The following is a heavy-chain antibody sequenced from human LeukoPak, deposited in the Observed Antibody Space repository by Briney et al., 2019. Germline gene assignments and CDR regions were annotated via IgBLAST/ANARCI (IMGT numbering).Heavy chain of an antibody. CDR1: GGSISSSSYY. CDR3: AKAKANNQWLRINKYSFDT. CDR2: IYYSGST. D-gene: IGHD5-18*01. J-gene: IGHJ4*02. Sequence: PSETLSLTCTVSGGSISSSSYYWGWIRQPPGKGLEWIGSIYYSGSTYYNPSLKSRVTISVDTSKNQFSLKLSSVTAADTAVYYCAKAKANNQWLRINKYSFDTGAREPWSPSPQ. V-gene: IGHV4-39*07.